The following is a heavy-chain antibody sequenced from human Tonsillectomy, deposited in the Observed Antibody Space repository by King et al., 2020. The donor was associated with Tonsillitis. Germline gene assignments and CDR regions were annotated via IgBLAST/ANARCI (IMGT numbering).Heavy chain of an antibody. D-gene: IGHD6-19*01. CDR3: ASGWDNFDY. V-gene: IGHV3-7*01. J-gene: IGHJ4*02. CDR2: IKQDGSEQ. CDR1: GFTFSSYW. Sequence: DVLLVESGGGLVQPGGSLRLSCAASGFTFSSYWMTWVRQAPGKGREWVANIKQDGSEQYYVDSVKGRFTISRDNAKNSLYLQMNSRRAEDTAVYYCASGWDNFDYWGQGTLVTASS.